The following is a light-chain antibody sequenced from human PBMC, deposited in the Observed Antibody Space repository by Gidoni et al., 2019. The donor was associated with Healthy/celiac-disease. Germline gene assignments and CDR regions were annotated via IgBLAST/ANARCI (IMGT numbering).Light chain of an antibody. CDR1: QSFSSSY. CDR2: GAS. J-gene: IGKJ4*01. V-gene: IGKV3-20*01. CDR3: QQYGSSPF. Sequence: DIVLTQSPGTLSLSPGERAPLYCRASQSFSSSYLAWYQQKPGQAPRLLIYGASSRATGIPDRCSGSGSGTDFTLTISRLEPEDFAVYYCQQYGSSPFFXGXTKVEIK.